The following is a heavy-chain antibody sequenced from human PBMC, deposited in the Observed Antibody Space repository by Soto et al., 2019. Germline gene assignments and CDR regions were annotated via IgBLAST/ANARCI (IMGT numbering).Heavy chain of an antibody. CDR2: INTYNGST. CDR1: GYTFISYG. Sequence: ASVKVSCKASGYTFISYGISWVRQAPGQGLEWMGWINTYNGSTKFAQKFQGRVTLTTDTSTSMAYMELRSLRSEDTAVYYCARRESLSDYYYGLDVWGQGTTVTVSS. V-gene: IGHV1-18*04. J-gene: IGHJ6*02. CDR3: ARRESLSDYYYGLDV.